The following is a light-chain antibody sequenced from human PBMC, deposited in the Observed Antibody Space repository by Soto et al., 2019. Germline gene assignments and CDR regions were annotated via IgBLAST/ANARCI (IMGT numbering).Light chain of an antibody. J-gene: IGKJ1*01. Sequence: EIVLTQSPGTLSLSPGERATLSCRASQSVSSSYLAWYQQKPGQAPTLLIYGASTKATGIPDRFSGSGSGTDFTLTISRLEPEDFAVYYFQHYGSSPRTFGQGTKVEIK. CDR3: QHYGSSPRT. V-gene: IGKV3-20*01. CDR2: GAS. CDR1: QSVSSSY.